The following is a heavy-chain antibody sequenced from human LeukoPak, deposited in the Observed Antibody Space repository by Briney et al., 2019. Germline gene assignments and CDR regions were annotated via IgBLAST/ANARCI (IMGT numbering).Heavy chain of an antibody. CDR3: AAMREGVVVPAAKVPSYYMDV. J-gene: IGHJ6*03. D-gene: IGHD2-2*01. CDR2: IVVGSGNT. Sequence: GASVKVSCKASGFTFTSSAVQWVRQARGQRLEWIGWIVVGSGNTNYAQKFQERVTITRDMSTSTAYMELSSLRSEDTAVYYCAAMREGVVVPAAKVPSYYMDVWGKGTTVTVSS. V-gene: IGHV1-58*01. CDR1: GFTFTSSA.